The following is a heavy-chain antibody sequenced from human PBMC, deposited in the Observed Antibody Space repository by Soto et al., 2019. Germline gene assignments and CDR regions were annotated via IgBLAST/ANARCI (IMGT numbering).Heavy chain of an antibody. CDR3: ARDYYGPGSSYKRASYYYYGMDV. CDR2: TYYRSKWYN. D-gene: IGHD3-10*01. V-gene: IGHV6-1*01. Sequence: QVQLQQSGPGLVKPSQTLSLTCAISGDSVSSNSAAWNWIRQSPSRGLEWLGRTYYRSKWYNDYAVSEKSRIDTKPATSKNQYCLQLNSAATEDKAVYYCARDYYGPGSSYKRASYYYYGMDVWGQGTTVTVSS. J-gene: IGHJ6*02. CDR1: GDSVSSNSAA.